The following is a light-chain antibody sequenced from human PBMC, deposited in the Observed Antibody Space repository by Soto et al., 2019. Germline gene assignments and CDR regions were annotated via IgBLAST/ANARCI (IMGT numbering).Light chain of an antibody. CDR3: QQYYSTPLT. Sequence: EILLTQSPDTLALSPGERATLSCMASQRVAKFLAWYQQKGGQAPRLLIFDASTRESGVPDRFSGSGSGTDFTLTISSLQAEDVAVYYCQQYYSTPLTFGGGTKVDIK. CDR2: DAS. CDR1: QRVAKF. J-gene: IGKJ4*01. V-gene: IGKV3-11*01.